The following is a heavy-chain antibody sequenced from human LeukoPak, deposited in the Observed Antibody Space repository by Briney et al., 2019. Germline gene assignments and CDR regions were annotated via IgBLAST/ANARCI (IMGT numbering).Heavy chain of an antibody. CDR2: ISANNGNT. Sequence: GASVKVSCKACGYIFTSYSISWVRQAPGQGPEWMGWISANNGNTNYAQKLQGRVTMTTDTSTNTAYMQLRSLRSDDTAVYYCARHRGDPWGQGTLVTVSS. CDR3: ARHRGDP. V-gene: IGHV1-18*01. J-gene: IGHJ5*02. CDR1: GYIFTSYS.